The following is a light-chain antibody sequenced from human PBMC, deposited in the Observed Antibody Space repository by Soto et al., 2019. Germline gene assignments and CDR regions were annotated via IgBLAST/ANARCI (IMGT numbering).Light chain of an antibody. V-gene: IGKV3D-15*01. J-gene: IGKJ1*01. CDR3: QQYYSTLWT. CDR2: GAS. CDR1: QSVSSN. Sequence: EIVMTQSPATLSVSPGERATLSCRASQSVSSNLAWYQQKPGQAPRLLIYGASTRATGIPDRFSGSGSGTDFTLTSSSLQAEDVAVYYCQQYYSTLWTFGQGTKVDIK.